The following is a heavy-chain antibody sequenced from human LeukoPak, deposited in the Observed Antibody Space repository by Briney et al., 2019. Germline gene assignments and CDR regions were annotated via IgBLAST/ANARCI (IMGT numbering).Heavy chain of an antibody. D-gene: IGHD2-21*01. CDR1: GGSISSRSHY. V-gene: IGHV4-39*01. CDR3: ARPGRDWCGGDCYSEYFDY. Sequence: SETLSLTCTVSGGSISSRSHYWGWIRQPPGKGLEWIGNIYNSGITYYNPSLKSRVTISVDTSKNQFSLKLSSVTAADTAVYYCARPGRDWCGGDCYSEYFDYWGQGTLVTVSS. CDR2: IYNSGIT. J-gene: IGHJ4*02.